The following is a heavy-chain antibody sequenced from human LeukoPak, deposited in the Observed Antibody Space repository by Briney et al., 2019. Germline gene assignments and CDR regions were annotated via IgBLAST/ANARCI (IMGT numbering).Heavy chain of an antibody. D-gene: IGHD2-15*01. Sequence: ASVKVSCKASGYTVTSYYMHWVRQAPGQGLEWMGIINPSGGSTSHAQKFQGRVTMTRDTSTSTVYMELSSLRSEDTAVYYCARGYCSGGSCLSQFDYWGQGTLVTVSS. J-gene: IGHJ4*02. CDR2: INPSGGST. CDR1: GYTVTSYY. V-gene: IGHV1-46*01. CDR3: ARGYCSGGSCLSQFDY.